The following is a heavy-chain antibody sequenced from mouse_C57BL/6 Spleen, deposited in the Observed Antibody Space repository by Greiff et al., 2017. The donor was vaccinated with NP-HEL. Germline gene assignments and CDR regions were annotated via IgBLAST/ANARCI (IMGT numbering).Heavy chain of an antibody. D-gene: IGHD3-2*02. J-gene: IGHJ4*01. Sequence: VKLQESGAELARPGASVKLSCKASGYTFTSYGISWVKQRTGQGLEWIGEIYPRSGNTYYNEKFKGKATLTADKSSSTAYMELRSLTSEDSAVYFCARKGDSSGSMDYWGQGTSVTVSS. CDR3: ARKGDSSGSMDY. CDR1: GYTFTSYG. V-gene: IGHV1-81*01. CDR2: IYPRSGNT.